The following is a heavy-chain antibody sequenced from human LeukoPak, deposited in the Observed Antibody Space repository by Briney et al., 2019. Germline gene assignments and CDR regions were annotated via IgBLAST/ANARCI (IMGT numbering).Heavy chain of an antibody. CDR1: GGSFSGYY. V-gene: IGHV4-59*01. CDR3: ARENAGWGFDY. J-gene: IGHJ4*02. D-gene: IGHD7-27*01. Sequence: PSETLSLTCAVYGGSFSGYYWSWIRQPPGKGLEWIGYIYYSGSTNYNPSLKSRVTISVDTSKNQFSLKLSSVTAADTAVYYCARENAGWGFDYWGQGTLVTVSS. CDR2: IYYSGST.